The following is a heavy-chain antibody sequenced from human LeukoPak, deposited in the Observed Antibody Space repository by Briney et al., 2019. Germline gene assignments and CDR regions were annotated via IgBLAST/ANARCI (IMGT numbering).Heavy chain of an antibody. CDR1: GGSFRNHA. CDR2: IIPLFPIS. Sequence: SAKVSCKASGGSFRNHAISWVRQAPGQGLEWMGGIIPLFPISKYAQRFQGRVTITADESTGTAYMELSSLSSEDTALYYCARASGLNYGFEYWGQGTLVTVSS. J-gene: IGHJ4*02. D-gene: IGHD5-18*01. CDR3: ARASGLNYGFEY. V-gene: IGHV1-69*13.